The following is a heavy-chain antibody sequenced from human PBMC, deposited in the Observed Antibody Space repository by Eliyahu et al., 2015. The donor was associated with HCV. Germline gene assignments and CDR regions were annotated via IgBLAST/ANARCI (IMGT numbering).Heavy chain of an antibody. Sequence: QVQLVQSGAEVKKPGASVNISCKASEYTFSNYAIHWVRQAPGQRLEWMGWXNAGNGNTKYSQKFQGRVTITRDTSASTAYMDLSGLRSEDTAVYYCARGELISMVVVIMTNGYFDYWGQGTLVTVSS. CDR1: EYTFSNYA. CDR3: ARGELISMVVVIMTNGYFDY. D-gene: IGHD3-22*01. V-gene: IGHV1-3*01. CDR2: XNAGNGNT. J-gene: IGHJ4*02.